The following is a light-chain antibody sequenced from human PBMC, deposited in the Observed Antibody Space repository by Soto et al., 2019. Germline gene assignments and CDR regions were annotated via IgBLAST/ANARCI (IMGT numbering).Light chain of an antibody. CDR2: EVS. CDR1: SSDVGDYNY. V-gene: IGLV2-14*01. J-gene: IGLJ2*01. CDR3: SSYTSSSTLVV. Sequence: QSALTQPASVSGSPGQSITISCTGTSSDVGDYNYVSWYQQHPDKAPKLMIYEVSNRPSGVSNRFSGSKSGNTASLTISGVQAEDEDDYYCSSYTSSSTLVVFGGGTKLTVL.